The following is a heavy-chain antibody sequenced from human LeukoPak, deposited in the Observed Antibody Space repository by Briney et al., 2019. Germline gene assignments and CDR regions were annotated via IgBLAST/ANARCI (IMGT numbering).Heavy chain of an antibody. CDR1: GYTFTSYI. Sequence: GASVKVSCKASGYTFTSYIITWVRQATGQGLEWRGWINPTSGGTNYAQKFQGRVTMTRDTSISTAYMELSRLRSDDTAVYYCARDHRWWLRRGDYYYYYMDVWGKGTTVTVSS. J-gene: IGHJ6*03. CDR2: INPTSGGT. V-gene: IGHV1-2*02. D-gene: IGHD5-12*01. CDR3: ARDHRWWLRRGDYYYYYMDV.